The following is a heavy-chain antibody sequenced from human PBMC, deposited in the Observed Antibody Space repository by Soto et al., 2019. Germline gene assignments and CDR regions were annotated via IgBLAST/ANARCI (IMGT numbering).Heavy chain of an antibody. CDR3: ARPHIAGTSHYYYYYGLDV. CDR1: GYSLTSYW. CDR2: IYPGDSDT. D-gene: IGHD1-1*01. Sequence: PGESLKVSCKGSGYSLTSYWIGWVRHMPGKGLEWMGIIYPGDSDTRYSPSFQGQVTISADKSISTAYLQWSSLKASDTAMYYCARPHIAGTSHYYYYYGLDVWGQGTTVTVSS. J-gene: IGHJ6*02. V-gene: IGHV5-51*01.